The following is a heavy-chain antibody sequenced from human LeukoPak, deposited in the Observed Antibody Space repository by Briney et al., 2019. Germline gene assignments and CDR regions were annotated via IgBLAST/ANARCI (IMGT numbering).Heavy chain of an antibody. CDR2: INPNSGGT. J-gene: IGHJ4*02. V-gene: IGHV1-2*02. CDR3: AREWYTHHCSSTSCYEVTDGSSGYPHY. CDR1: GYTFTGYY. D-gene: IGHD2-2*01. Sequence: ASVKVSCKASGYTFTGYYMHWVRQAPGQGLEWMGWINPNSGGTNYVQKFQGRVTMTRDTSISTAYMELSRLRSDDTAVYYCAREWYTHHCSSTSCYEVTDGSSGYPHYWGQGTLVTVSS.